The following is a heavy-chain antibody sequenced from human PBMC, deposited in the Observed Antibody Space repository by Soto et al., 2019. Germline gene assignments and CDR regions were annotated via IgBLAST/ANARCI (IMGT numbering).Heavy chain of an antibody. Sequence: GASVRVSCKASGYTFTSYGTSWVRQAPGQGLEWMGWISAYNGNTNYAQKLQGRVTMTTDTSTSTAYMELRSLRSDDTAVYYCARDFYDILTGYYPDYWGQGTQVTVSS. CDR3: ARDFYDILTGYYPDY. CDR2: ISAYNGNT. CDR1: GYTFTSYG. V-gene: IGHV1-18*01. D-gene: IGHD3-9*01. J-gene: IGHJ4*02.